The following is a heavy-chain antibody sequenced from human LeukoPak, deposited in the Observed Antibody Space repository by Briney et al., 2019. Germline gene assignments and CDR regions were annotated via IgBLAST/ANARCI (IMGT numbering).Heavy chain of an antibody. CDR1: GFTFSSYA. D-gene: IGHD2-8*01. J-gene: IGHJ4*02. V-gene: IGHV3-23*01. CDR3: AKDLLYRYFDY. CDR2: ISGSGGST. Sequence: GGSLRPSCAASGFTFSSYAMSWVRQAPGKGLEWVSAISGSGGSTYNADSVKGRFTISRDNSKNTLYLQMNSLRAEDTAVYYCAKDLLYRYFDYWGQGTLVTVSS.